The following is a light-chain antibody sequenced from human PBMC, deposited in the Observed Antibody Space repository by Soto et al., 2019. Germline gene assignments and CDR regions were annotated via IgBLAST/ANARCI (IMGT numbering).Light chain of an antibody. CDR2: AAS. CDR3: LQAYNYPLT. Sequence: IQMTQSPATLSASVGDRLTITCQASQYISNWLAWYQQKQGKAPQXLIYAASSLQSGVPSTFSASGSGTDLTLTISSLQPEDGATYDGLQAYNYPLTFGGGTKVDIK. CDR1: QYISNW. J-gene: IGKJ4*01. V-gene: IGKV1-6*02.